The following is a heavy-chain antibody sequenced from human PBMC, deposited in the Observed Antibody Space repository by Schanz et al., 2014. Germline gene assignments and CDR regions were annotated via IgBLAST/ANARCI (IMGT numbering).Heavy chain of an antibody. CDR1: GFTFSNYW. V-gene: IGHV3-48*01. D-gene: IGHD4-17*01. Sequence: EVQLVESGGGLVQPGGSLRLSCAASGFTFSNYWMHWVRQAPGKGLVWVSYVSRSTPDIYYADSVKGRFTMSRDNAKNSVFLQMNSLRAEDTAVYYCARKMKLGVYGGKGHDSLDIWGQGTMVTVSS. J-gene: IGHJ3*02. CDR3: ARKMKLGVYGGKGHDSLDI. CDR2: VSRSTPDI.